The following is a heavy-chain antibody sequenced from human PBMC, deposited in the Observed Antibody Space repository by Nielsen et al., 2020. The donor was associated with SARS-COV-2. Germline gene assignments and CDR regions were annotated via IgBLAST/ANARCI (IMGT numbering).Heavy chain of an antibody. V-gene: IGHV1-2*02. CDR1: GYTFTGYY. CDR2: INPNSGGT. CDR3: ASTMGRDGYNSWPLDY. D-gene: IGHD5-24*01. J-gene: IGHJ4*02. Sequence: ASVKVSCKASGYTFTGYYMHWVRQAPGQGLEWMGWINPNSGGTNYAQKFQGRVTMTRNTSISTAYMELSRLRSDDTAVYYCASTMGRDGYNSWPLDYWGQGTLVTVSS.